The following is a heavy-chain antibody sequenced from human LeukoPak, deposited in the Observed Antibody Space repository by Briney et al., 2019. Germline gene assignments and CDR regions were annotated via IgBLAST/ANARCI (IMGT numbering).Heavy chain of an antibody. V-gene: IGHV1-69*01. D-gene: IGHD3-10*01. Sequence: SVKVSCKASGGIFSTYPISWVRQAPGQGLEWMGGIIPFFGTPSYAQKFHGRVTITADESTNTAYMEVSSLRSEDTALYYCARYKVPPHQDSSMVPGVYYYYGMDVWGLGTTVTVSS. CDR3: ARYKVPPHQDSSMVPGVYYYYGMDV. J-gene: IGHJ6*02. CDR2: IIPFFGTP. CDR1: GGIFSTYP.